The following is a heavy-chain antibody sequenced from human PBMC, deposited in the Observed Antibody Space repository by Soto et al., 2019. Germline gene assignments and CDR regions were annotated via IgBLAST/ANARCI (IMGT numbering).Heavy chain of an antibody. D-gene: IGHD4-17*01. CDR2: IIPIFGTA. Sequence: GASVKVSCKASGGTFSSYAISWVRQAPGQGLEWMGGIIPIFGTANYAQKFQGRVTITADESTSTAYMELSSLRSEDTAVYYCARVPDDYGGNFGYWGQGTLVTVSS. V-gene: IGHV1-69*13. CDR1: GGTFSSYA. CDR3: ARVPDDYGGNFGY. J-gene: IGHJ4*02.